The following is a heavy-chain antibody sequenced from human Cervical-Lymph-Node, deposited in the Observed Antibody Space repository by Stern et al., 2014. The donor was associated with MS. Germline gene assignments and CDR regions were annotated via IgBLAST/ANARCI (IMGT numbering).Heavy chain of an antibody. J-gene: IGHJ4*02. V-gene: IGHV1-18*01. D-gene: IGHD1-26*01. Sequence: VQLLESGAEVKKPGASVKVSCKSSGFTFTNYGFSWVRQAPGQGLEWMGWISGHNGNKVFAQKFQGRVALTSDTSTSTVYMELGSLTSDDTAVYYCARDRGIVATTTGDYWGQGTLVTVSS. CDR2: ISGHNGNK. CDR3: ARDRGIVATTTGDY. CDR1: GFTFTNYG.